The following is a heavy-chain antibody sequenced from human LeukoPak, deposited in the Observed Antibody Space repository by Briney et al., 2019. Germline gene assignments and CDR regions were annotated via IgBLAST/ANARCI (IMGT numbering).Heavy chain of an antibody. V-gene: IGHV4-59*01. CDR1: GGSISSYY. J-gene: IGHJ4*02. Sequence: SETLSLTCTVAGGSISSYYWSWIRQPPGEGLEWIGYIYYSGSTNYNPSLKSRVTISADTSKNQFSLKLSSVTAADTAVYYCARAGYSYGPYYFDYWGQGTLVTVSS. CDR3: ARAGYSYGPYYFDY. D-gene: IGHD5-18*01. CDR2: IYYSGST.